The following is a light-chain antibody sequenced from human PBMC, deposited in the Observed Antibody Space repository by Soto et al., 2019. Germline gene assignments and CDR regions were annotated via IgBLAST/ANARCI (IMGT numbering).Light chain of an antibody. CDR3: QQYNSYSPLT. CDR1: QSISSW. V-gene: IGKV1-5*01. J-gene: IGKJ4*01. Sequence: DIQMTQSPSTLSASVGARVTITCRASQSISSWLAWYQQKPGKAPKLLIYDASSLESGAPSRFSGRRSGTEFTLTISSLQPDDFATYYCQQYNSYSPLTFGGGTKVEIK. CDR2: DAS.